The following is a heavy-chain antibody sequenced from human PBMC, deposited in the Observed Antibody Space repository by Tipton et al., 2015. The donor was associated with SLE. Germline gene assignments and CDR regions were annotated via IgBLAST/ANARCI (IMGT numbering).Heavy chain of an antibody. D-gene: IGHD6-13*01. CDR1: GGSISSHY. V-gene: IGHV4-59*11. J-gene: IGHJ4*02. Sequence: TLSLTCTVSGGSISSHYWSWIRQPPGKGLEWIGYIYYSGSTNYNPSLKSRVTISVDTSKNQFSLKLSSVTAADTAVYYCASALRGGGSSWYYFDYWGQGTLVTVSS. CDR2: IYYSGST. CDR3: ASALRGGGSSWYYFDY.